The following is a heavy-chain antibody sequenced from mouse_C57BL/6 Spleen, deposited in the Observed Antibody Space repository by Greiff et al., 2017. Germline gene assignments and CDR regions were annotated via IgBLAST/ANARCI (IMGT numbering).Heavy chain of an antibody. J-gene: IGHJ2*01. V-gene: IGHV5-17*01. Sequence: EVKVEESGGGLVKPGGSLKLSCAASGFTFSDYGMHWVRQAPEKGLEWVAYISSGSSTIYYADTVKGRFTISRDNAKNTLFLQMTSLRSEDTAMYYCARPSMVTTTGFDYWGQGTTLTVSS. CDR3: ARPSMVTTTGFDY. D-gene: IGHD2-9*01. CDR2: ISSGSSTI. CDR1: GFTFSDYG.